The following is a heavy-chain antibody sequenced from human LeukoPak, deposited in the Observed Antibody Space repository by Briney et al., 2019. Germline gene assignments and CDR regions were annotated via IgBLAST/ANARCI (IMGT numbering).Heavy chain of an antibody. V-gene: IGHV1-69*06. J-gene: IGHJ4*02. CDR3: ARLDCSGGSCYPRAHSGDY. CDR2: IIPIFGTA. Sequence: SVKVSCKASGYSFTNYGISWVRQAPGQGLEWMGGIIPIFGTANYAQKFQGRVTITADKSTSTAYMELSSLRSEDTAVYYCARLDCSGGSCYPRAHSGDYWGQGTLVTVSS. D-gene: IGHD2-15*01. CDR1: GYSFTNYG.